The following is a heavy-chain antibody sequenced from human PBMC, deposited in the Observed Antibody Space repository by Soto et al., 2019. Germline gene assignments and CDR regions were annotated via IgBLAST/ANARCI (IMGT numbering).Heavy chain of an antibody. D-gene: IGHD4-17*01. CDR3: AHAGDYDLLSFDH. V-gene: IGHV2-5*02. CDR1: GFSLTTTSMG. Sequence: QITLKASGPPLVRPAQTLTLTCAFSGFSLTTTSMGVAWIRQPQGKALEWLALIYWDDDQRYSPSLKDRLTISKDTSRSRVVRTSSNMNPEDTGTYFCAHAGDYDLLSFDHWGPGTLVTVSS. J-gene: IGHJ4*02. CDR2: IYWDDDQ.